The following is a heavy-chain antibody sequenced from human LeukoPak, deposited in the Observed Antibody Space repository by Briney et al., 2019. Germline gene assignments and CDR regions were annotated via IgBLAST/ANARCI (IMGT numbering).Heavy chain of an antibody. V-gene: IGHV3-23*01. CDR3: AKVPPSDFGY. CDR1: GFTFSFYA. Sequence: PGGSLRLSCAASGFTFSFYAMSWVRQAPGKGLEWVSGISASGGRTYYADSMKGRITISRDKSKNTLYLQMNSLRAEDTAVYYCAKVPPSDFGYWGQGTLVTVSS. CDR2: ISASGGRT. D-gene: IGHD6-6*01. J-gene: IGHJ4*02.